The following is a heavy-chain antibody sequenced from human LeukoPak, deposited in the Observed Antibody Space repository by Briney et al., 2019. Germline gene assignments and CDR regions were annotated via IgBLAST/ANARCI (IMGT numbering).Heavy chain of an antibody. V-gene: IGHV3-30*02. D-gene: IGHD3-3*01. Sequence: PGGSLRLSCAASGFTFSSYGMHWVRQAPGKGLEWVAFIRYDGGNKYYADSVKGRFTISRDNSKNTLYLQMNSLRAEDTAVYYCAKDAYYDFWSGYDAAWRGYYMDVWGKGTTVTVSS. CDR2: IRYDGGNK. CDR3: AKDAYYDFWSGYDAAWRGYYMDV. CDR1: GFTFSSYG. J-gene: IGHJ6*03.